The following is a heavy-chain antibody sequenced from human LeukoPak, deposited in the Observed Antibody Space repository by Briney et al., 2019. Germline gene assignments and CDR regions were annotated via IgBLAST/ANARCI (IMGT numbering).Heavy chain of an antibody. V-gene: IGHV3-30*03. CDR3: ARAAYSSTWYSRYFDL. CDR1: GFTFSSHD. J-gene: IGHJ2*01. Sequence: PGGSLRLSCAASGFTFSSHDMHWVRQAPGKGLEWVAFISYDGGKKDYADSVKGRFTISRDNSRNTLYLQMNSLRAGDTAVYYCARAAYSSTWYSRYFDLWGRGTLVTASS. CDR2: ISYDGGKK. D-gene: IGHD6-13*01.